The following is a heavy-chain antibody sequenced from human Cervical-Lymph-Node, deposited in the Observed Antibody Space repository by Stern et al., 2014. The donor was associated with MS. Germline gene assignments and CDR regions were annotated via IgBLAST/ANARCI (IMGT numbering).Heavy chain of an antibody. Sequence: QVTLKESGPVLVKPTETLTLTCTVSGFSLSHDRMGVSWIRQPPGKALEWLAHIFSNYGKSYSASLKSRLTISRDTSKSQVVLTMTNMDPADTATYFCARIFRRSYYLHSGVYSYNWFDHWGQGTLVTVSS. D-gene: IGHD3-22*01. CDR2: IFSNYGK. J-gene: IGHJ5*02. CDR1: GFSLSHDRMG. CDR3: ARIFRRSYYLHSGVYSYNWFDH. V-gene: IGHV2-26*01.